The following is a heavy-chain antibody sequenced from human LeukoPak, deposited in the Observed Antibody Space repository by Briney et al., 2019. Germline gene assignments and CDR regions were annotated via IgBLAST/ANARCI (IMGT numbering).Heavy chain of an antibody. D-gene: IGHD2-21*01. CDR2: INPIGGST. V-gene: IGHV1-46*01. CDR1: GYTFTGYY. CDR3: ARDESTSILWW. Sequence: ASVKVSCKASGYTFTGYYMHSVRQAPGQGLEWMGIINPIGGSTSYAQKFHGRVTMTRDTSTITVYMELSSLRSEYTAVYYCARDESTSILWWWGQGTLVTVSS. J-gene: IGHJ1*01.